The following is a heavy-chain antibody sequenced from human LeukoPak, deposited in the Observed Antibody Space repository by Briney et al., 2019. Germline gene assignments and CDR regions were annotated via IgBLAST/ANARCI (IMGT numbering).Heavy chain of an antibody. CDR3: ARVRDYYDSSGYYVDGYYFDY. V-gene: IGHV4-59*01. Sequence: SETLSLTCAVYGGSFSGYYWSWIRQPPGKGLEWIGYIYYSGSTNYNPSLKSRVTISVDTSKNQFSLKLSSVTAADTAVYYCARVRDYYDSSGYYVDGYYFDYWGQGTLVTVSS. CDR2: IYYSGST. J-gene: IGHJ4*02. D-gene: IGHD3-22*01. CDR1: GGSFSGYY.